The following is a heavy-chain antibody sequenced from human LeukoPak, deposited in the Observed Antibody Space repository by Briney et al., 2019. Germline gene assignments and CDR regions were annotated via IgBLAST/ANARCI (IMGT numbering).Heavy chain of an antibody. J-gene: IGHJ4*02. CDR2: IIPIFGTA. Sequence: GASVKVSCKASGGTFSNYAISWVRQAPGQGLEWMGGIIPIFGTANYAQKFQGRVTITADKSTSTAYMELSSLRSEDTAVYYCAKDRGWELRILDYWGQGTLVTVSS. D-gene: IGHD1-26*01. CDR1: GGTFSNYA. V-gene: IGHV1-69*06. CDR3: AKDRGWELRILDY.